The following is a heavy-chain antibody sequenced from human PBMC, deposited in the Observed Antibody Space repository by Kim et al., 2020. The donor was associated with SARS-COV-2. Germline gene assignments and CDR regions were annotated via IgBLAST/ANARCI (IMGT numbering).Heavy chain of an antibody. V-gene: IGHV4-34*01. D-gene: IGHD1-1*01. Sequence: NYTPSLESRVTISVDTPKNHFSLKLRSVTAANTDVYYCAGGVWMYCYFAIWGRGTLVTVSS. CDR3: AGGVWMYCYFAI. J-gene: IGHJ2*01.